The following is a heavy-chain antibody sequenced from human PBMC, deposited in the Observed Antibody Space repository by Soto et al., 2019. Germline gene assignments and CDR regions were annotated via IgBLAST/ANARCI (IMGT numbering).Heavy chain of an antibody. D-gene: IGHD2-15*01. J-gene: IGHJ6*02. CDR3: ARDRRLRGAYYYYGMDV. CDR1: GFTFSSYA. V-gene: IGHV3-30-3*01. CDR2: ISYDGSNK. Sequence: QVQLVESGGGVVQPGRSLRLSCAASGFTFSSYAMHWVRQAPGKGLEWVAVISYDGSNKYYADSVKGRFTISRDNSKNTLYLQMNSLRAEDTAVYYCARDRRLRGAYYYYGMDVWGQGTTVTVSS.